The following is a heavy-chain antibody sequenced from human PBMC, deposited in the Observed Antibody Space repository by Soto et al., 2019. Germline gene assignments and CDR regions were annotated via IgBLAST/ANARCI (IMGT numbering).Heavy chain of an antibody. CDR1: GGSISSGGYY. V-gene: IGHV4-31*03. D-gene: IGHD3-10*01. CDR3: AILSMVRGVIGSGCWFDP. J-gene: IGHJ5*02. CDR2: IYYSGST. Sequence: QVQLQESGPGLVKPSQTLSLTCTVSGGSISSGGYYWSWIRQHPGKGLEWIGYIYYSGSTYYNPSLKSRVTLSVDTSKNQFSLKLSSVTAADTAVYYCAILSMVRGVIGSGCWFDPWGQGTLVTVSS.